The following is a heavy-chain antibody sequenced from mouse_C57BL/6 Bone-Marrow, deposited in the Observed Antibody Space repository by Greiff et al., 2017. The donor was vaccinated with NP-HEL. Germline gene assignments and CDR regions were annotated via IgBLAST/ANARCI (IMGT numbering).Heavy chain of an antibody. D-gene: IGHD1-1*01. CDR3: ATTVVAYYYAMDY. CDR1: GYTFTSYW. V-gene: IGHV1-55*01. J-gene: IGHJ4*01. CDR2: IYPGSGST. Sequence: VQLQQPGAELVKPGASVKMSCKASGYTFTSYWITWVKQRPGQGLEWIGDIYPGSGSTNSNEKFKSKATLTVDTSSSTAYMQLSSLTSEDSAVYYCATTVVAYYYAMDYWGQGTSVTVSS.